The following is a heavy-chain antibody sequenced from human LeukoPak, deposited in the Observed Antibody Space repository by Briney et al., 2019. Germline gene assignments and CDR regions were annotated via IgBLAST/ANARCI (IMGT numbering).Heavy chain of an antibody. D-gene: IGHD5-18*01. Sequence: GGSLRLSCAVSGFTFSSYGMTWVRQAPGKGLEWVSYISTSSSTIYYADSVKGRFTISRDNAKNALYLQMNSLRAEDTAVYYCARVPSGYTLGYGYYYYYMDVWGKGTTVTVSS. V-gene: IGHV3-48*04. CDR2: ISTSSSTI. J-gene: IGHJ6*03. CDR3: ARVPSGYTLGYGYYYYYMDV. CDR1: GFTFSSYG.